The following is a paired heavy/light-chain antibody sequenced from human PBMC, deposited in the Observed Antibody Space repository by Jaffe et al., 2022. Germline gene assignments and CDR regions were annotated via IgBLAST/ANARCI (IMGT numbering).Light chain of an antibody. CDR2: LNYDGSH. CDR3: QSWDNGIYVV. J-gene: IGLJ3*02. CDR1: SGHNSYA. Sequence: QLVLTQSPSASASLGASVKLTCTLSSGHNSYAIAWHQQQPQKGPRYLMKLNYDGSHTKGDGIPDRFSGSSSGAERYLTISSLQSEDEADYYCQSWDNGIYVVFGGGTKLTVL. V-gene: IGLV4-69*02.
Heavy chain of an antibody. CDR1: GFTFSDFG. CDR2: IRYDGIKE. CDR3: AKEDHRTEDAFWSGHYRHHGYGFDI. V-gene: IGHV3-30*02. Sequence: QGQLVESGGGVVQPGGSLRLSCAASGFTFSDFGIHWVRQAPGKGPEWVGFIRYDGIKEYYANSVKGRFTISRDNSKNTLYLQMNSLRPEDTAVYYCAKEDHRTEDAFWSGHYRHHGYGFDIWGQGTLLTVSA. J-gene: IGHJ3*02. D-gene: IGHD3-3*01.